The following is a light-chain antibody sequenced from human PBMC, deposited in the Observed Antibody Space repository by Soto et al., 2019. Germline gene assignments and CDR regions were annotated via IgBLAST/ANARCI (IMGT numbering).Light chain of an antibody. J-gene: IGLJ2*01. CDR3: STWPASPNGPVI. Sequence: QSVLTQPPSASGTPGQRVTISCSGDSSNIGSNYVYWYQQLPGTAPKLLIYRNNQRPSGVPDRFSGSKSDTSASLAISGLRSEDEADYYCSTWPASPNGPVIFGGGTKLTVL. CDR2: RNN. CDR1: SSNIGSNY. V-gene: IGLV1-47*01.